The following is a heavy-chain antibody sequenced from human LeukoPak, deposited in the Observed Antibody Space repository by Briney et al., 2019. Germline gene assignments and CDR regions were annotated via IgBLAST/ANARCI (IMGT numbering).Heavy chain of an antibody. CDR2: ISAYNGNA. CDR3: ARDGDWRTYYYYYMDV. Sequence: GASVKVSCKASGYTFTSCGISWVRQAPGQGLECMGWISAYNGNANYAQKFQGRVAMTTDTSTSTAYMELRSLRSDDTAVYYCARDGDWRTYYYYYMDVWGKGTTVTVSS. J-gene: IGHJ6*03. D-gene: IGHD3/OR15-3a*01. CDR1: GYTFTSCG. V-gene: IGHV1-18*04.